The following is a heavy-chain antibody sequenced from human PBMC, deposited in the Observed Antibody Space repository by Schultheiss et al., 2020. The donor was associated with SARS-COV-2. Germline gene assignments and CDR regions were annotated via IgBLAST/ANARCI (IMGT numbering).Heavy chain of an antibody. J-gene: IGHJ4*02. D-gene: IGHD6-13*01. V-gene: IGHV4-39*07. Sequence: GSLRLSCTVSGGSISSGSYYWSWIRQPPGKGLEWIGEINHSGSTNYNPSLRSRVTISVDTSKNQFSLKLSSVTAADTAVYYCARIQGIAELFDYWGQGTLVTVSS. CDR3: ARIQGIAELFDY. CDR1: GGSISSGSYY. CDR2: INHSGST.